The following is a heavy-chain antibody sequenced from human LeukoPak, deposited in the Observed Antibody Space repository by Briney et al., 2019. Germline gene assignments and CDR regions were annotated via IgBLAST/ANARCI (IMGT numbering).Heavy chain of an antibody. D-gene: IGHD5-12*01. Sequence: SETLSLTCAVSGGSISSSNWWSWVRQPPGKGLEWIGEIYHSGSTNYNPSLKSRVTISVDKSKNQFSLKLSSVTAADTAVYYCARVRGSYSGYDQEGHLIDYWGQGTLVTVSS. CDR1: GGSISSSNW. CDR2: IYHSGST. CDR3: ARVRGSYSGYDQEGHLIDY. V-gene: IGHV4-4*02. J-gene: IGHJ4*02.